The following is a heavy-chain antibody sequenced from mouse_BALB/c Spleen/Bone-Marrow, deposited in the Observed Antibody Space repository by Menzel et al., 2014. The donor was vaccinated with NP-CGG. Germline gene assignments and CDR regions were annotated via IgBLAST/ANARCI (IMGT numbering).Heavy chain of an antibody. CDR3: ARQDYDWFAY. D-gene: IGHD2-4*01. J-gene: IGHJ3*01. V-gene: IGHV5-6*01. Sequence: EVMLVESGGDLVKPGGSLKLSCAASGFTFSSYGMSWVRPTPDKRLEWVATISSGGSYTYYPDSVKGRFTISRDNAKNTLYLQMSSLKSEDTAMYYCARQDYDWFAYWGQGTLSLSLQ. CDR1: GFTFSSYG. CDR2: ISSGGSYT.